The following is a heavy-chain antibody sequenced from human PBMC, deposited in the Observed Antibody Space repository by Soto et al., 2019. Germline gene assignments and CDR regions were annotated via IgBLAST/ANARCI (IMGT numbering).Heavy chain of an antibody. J-gene: IGHJ4*02. D-gene: IGHD3-10*01. Sequence: PSETLSLTCAVYGGSFSGYYWTWIRQPPGTGLEWIGEINHSGSTNYNPSLKSRVTISVDTSKNQFSLKLTSVTAADTAVYYCARGEAAVRGASSFDYWGQGTLVTVSS. CDR2: INHSGST. CDR3: ARGEAAVRGASSFDY. CDR1: GGSFSGYY. V-gene: IGHV4-34*01.